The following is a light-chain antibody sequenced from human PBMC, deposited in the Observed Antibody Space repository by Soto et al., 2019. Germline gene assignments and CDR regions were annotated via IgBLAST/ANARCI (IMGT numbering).Light chain of an antibody. CDR3: QQYGSFSPIT. CDR2: DAS. V-gene: IGKV1-5*01. Sequence: DIQMTQSPSTLSASVGDRATITCRASRSISNWLAWYQQRPGIAPKLLIFDASILQSGVPSRFSGSGSGTEFTISISRLQTDDFATYYCQQYGSFSPITFGGGTKVEI. CDR1: RSISNW. J-gene: IGKJ4*01.